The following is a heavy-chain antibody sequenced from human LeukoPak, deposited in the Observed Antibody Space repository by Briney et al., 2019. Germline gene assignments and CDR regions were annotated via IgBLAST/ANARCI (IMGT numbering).Heavy chain of an antibody. Sequence: GGSLRLSCAASGFTFSSYGMHWVRQAAGKGLEWGAFIRYDGSNKYYADSVKGRFTISRDNSKNTLYLQMNSLRAEDTAVYYCAKDPIFGVVPWVYWGQGTLVTVSS. CDR1: GFTFSSYG. CDR3: AKDPIFGVVPWVY. V-gene: IGHV3-30*02. J-gene: IGHJ4*02. D-gene: IGHD3-3*01. CDR2: IRYDGSNK.